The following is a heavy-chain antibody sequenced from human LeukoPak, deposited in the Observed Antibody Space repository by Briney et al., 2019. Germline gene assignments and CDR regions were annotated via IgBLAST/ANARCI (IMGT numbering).Heavy chain of an antibody. J-gene: IGHJ4*02. V-gene: IGHV1-69*06. Sequence: SVKVSCKASGYTFTGYYMHWVRQAPGQGLEWMGGIIPIFGTANYAQKFQGRVTITADKSTSTAYMELSSLRSEDTAVYYCARDGQRGLFDYWGQGTLVTVSS. CDR1: GYTFTGYY. CDR3: ARDGQRGLFDY. D-gene: IGHD1-1*01. CDR2: IIPIFGTA.